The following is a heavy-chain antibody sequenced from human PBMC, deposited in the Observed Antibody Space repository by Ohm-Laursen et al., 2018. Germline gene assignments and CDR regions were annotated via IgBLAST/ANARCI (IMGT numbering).Heavy chain of an antibody. Sequence: SLRLSCAASGFSVSNNYLIWVRQAPGKGLEWVSSISFSGSHIYYADSVKGRFTISRDNAKTTLYLQMNSLRAEDTAVYYCARDAPNYKTISGVVTALGMDVWGQGTTVTVSS. J-gene: IGHJ6*02. CDR2: ISFSGSHI. D-gene: IGHD3-3*01. CDR3: ARDAPNYKTISGVVTALGMDV. V-gene: IGHV3-21*01. CDR1: GFSVSNNY.